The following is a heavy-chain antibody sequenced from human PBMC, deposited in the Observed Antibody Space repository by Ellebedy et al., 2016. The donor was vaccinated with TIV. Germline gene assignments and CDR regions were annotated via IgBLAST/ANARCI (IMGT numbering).Heavy chain of an antibody. Sequence: SETLSLXCTVSGGSILNYQWNWIRQPPGKGPQWIGYVHYSGSTHYSSSLKSRATMSVDTSKNQFSLKLSSVTAADTAVYYCARDRGDYAVDWGQGTLVTVSS. J-gene: IGHJ4*02. CDR1: GGSILNYQ. D-gene: IGHD4-17*01. CDR2: VHYSGST. CDR3: ARDRGDYAVD. V-gene: IGHV4-59*12.